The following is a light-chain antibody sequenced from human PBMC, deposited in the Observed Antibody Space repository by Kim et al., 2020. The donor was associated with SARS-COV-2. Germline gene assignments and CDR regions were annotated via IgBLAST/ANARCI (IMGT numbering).Light chain of an antibody. J-gene: IGLJ3*02. V-gene: IGLV1-40*01. CDR1: SSNIGAGYG. CDR2: GNS. CDR3: HSYDKSLSGSV. Sequence: QSVLTQPPSVSGAPGQRVTISCTGNSSNIGAGYGVHWYQQLPGTAPKLVIYGNSNRPSGVPDRFSGSKSGTSASLAITGLQAEDEADYYCHSYDKSLSGSVFGGGTKLTVL.